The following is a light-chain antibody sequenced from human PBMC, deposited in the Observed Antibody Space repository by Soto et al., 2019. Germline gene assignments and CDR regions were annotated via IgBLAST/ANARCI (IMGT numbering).Light chain of an antibody. Sequence: NGATQSPGTPPLSPGQRATLSCRVRLSVGRILLALSPQKRGQAPGLLIYGVSNRATGIPDRFSGRGCGRDFTLTISSLEREGFAVYYCQQYNTSLRTFGQGAKV. CDR1: LSVGRIL. V-gene: IGKV3-20*01. CDR3: QQYNTSLRT. CDR2: GVS. J-gene: IGKJ1*01.